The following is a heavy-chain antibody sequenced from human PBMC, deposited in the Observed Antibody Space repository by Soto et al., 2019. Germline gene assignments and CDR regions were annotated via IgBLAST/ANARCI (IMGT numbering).Heavy chain of an antibody. CDR3: ARVPALYYFYYMDV. CDR1: GGSISSYY. J-gene: IGHJ6*03. Sequence: PSETLSLTCTVSGGSISSYYWSWIRQPPGKGLEWIGYISYSGGTNYNPSLKSRVTISLDASENQMSLKLSSVTAADTAVYFCARVPALYYFYYMDVWGKGTTVTVSS. CDR2: ISYSGGT. D-gene: IGHD2-2*01. V-gene: IGHV4-59*01.